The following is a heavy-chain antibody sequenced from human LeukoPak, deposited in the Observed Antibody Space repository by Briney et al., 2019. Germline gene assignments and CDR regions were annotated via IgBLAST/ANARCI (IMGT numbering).Heavy chain of an antibody. J-gene: IGHJ3*02. CDR3: ARDDGDSDAFDI. V-gene: IGHV3-21*01. CDR1: GFTSTIYS. Sequence: SGSLRLSCAASGFTSTIYSINWGRQAPGKGLEWVSSISSSSSYIYYADSVKGRFTISRDNAKNSLYLQMNSPRAEATAVYYCARDDGDSDAFDIWGQGTMVTVSS. CDR2: ISSSSSYI. D-gene: IGHD4-17*01.